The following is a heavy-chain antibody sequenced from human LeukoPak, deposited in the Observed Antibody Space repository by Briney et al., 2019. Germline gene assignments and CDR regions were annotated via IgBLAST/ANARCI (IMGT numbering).Heavy chain of an antibody. J-gene: IGHJ4*02. CDR1: GGSISSYY. CDR3: ARGAPCEY. CDR2: IYYSGKT. Sequence: PSETLSLTCTVSGGSISSYYWNWIRQPPGKGLEWIGYIYYSGKTYYNPSLKSRVTISVDTSKNQFSLKLSSVTAADTAVYFCARGAPCEYWGQGNLVTVFS. V-gene: IGHV4-59*08.